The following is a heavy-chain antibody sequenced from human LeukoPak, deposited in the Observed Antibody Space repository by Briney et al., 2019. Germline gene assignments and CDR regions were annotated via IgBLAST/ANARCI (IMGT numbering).Heavy chain of an antibody. CDR2: IFYSGTT. CDR1: GGSISSYY. V-gene: IGHV4-59*01. Sequence: SETLSLTCTVSGGSISSYYWSSSPQPPAKGLEWIGFIFYSGTTDYNPSLKSRVTISVDTSKNQFSLKLSSVTAADTAVYYCARGGWNKFDYWGQGTLVTVSS. CDR3: ARGGWNKFDY. D-gene: IGHD3-22*01. J-gene: IGHJ4*02.